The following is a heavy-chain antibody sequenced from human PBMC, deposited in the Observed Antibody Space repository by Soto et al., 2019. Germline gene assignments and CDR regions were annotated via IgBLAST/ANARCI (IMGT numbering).Heavy chain of an antibody. D-gene: IGHD3-10*01. CDR3: ARRDSHGFFRYFDN. J-gene: IGHJ4*02. Sequence: QVQLVQSGAEVKRPGSSVKVSCKASGGTFSSYPISWVRQAPGQGLEWMGGTNGNLGTGNYAQKFRGRLTITTDISTTTAYMELSSLTSEDTAVYYCARRDSHGFFRYFDNWGQGPLVKVSS. CDR1: GGTFSSYP. V-gene: IGHV1-69*06. CDR2: TNGNLGTG.